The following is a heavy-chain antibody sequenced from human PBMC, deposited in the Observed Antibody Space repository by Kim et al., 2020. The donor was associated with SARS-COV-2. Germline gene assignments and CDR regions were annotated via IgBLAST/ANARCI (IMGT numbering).Heavy chain of an antibody. J-gene: IGHJ6*03. Sequence: SETLSLTCAVYGGSFSGYYWSWIRQPPGTGLEWIGEINHSGSTNYNPSLKSRVTISVDTSKNQFSLKLSPVTAADTAVYYCSRVTKWSSIYYYYYYMDVWGKGTTVTVSS. CDR2: INHSGST. V-gene: IGHV4-34*01. D-gene: IGHD2-8*01. CDR3: SRVTKWSSIYYYYYYMDV. CDR1: GGSFSGYY.